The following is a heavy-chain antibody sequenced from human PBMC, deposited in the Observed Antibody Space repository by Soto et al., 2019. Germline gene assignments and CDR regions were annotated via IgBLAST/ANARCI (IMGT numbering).Heavy chain of an antibody. J-gene: IGHJ4*02. V-gene: IGHV1-18*01. CDR1: GYTFTSYG. Sequence: QVQLVQSGAEVKKPGASVKVSCKASGYTFTSYGISWVRQAPGQGLEWMGWISAYNGNTNYAQKLQGRVTKTTERXXXXXXXXXXXXXXXXXXXXXXXXXXXGXGAGYWGQGTLVTVSS. D-gene: IGHD3-10*01. CDR2: ISAYNGNT. CDR3: XXXXXGXGAGY.